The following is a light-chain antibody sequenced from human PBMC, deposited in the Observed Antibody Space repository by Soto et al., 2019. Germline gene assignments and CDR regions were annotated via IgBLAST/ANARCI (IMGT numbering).Light chain of an antibody. CDR1: QIIRSN. CDR2: GAS. V-gene: IGKV3-15*01. CDR3: QQYNDWLRYT. J-gene: IGKJ2*01. Sequence: EILMTQSPATLSVSPGERATLSCRASQIIRSNLAWYQQKPGQAPRLLIYGASTRATGIPARFSGSGSGTEFTLTISSLQSEEFAVYFCQQYNDWLRYTFGQGTKLEIK.